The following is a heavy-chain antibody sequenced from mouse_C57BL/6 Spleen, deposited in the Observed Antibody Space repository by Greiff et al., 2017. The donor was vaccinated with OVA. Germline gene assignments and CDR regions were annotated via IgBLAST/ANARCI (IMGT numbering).Heavy chain of an antibody. Sequence: EVKVVESGEGLVKPGGSLKLSCAASGFTFSSYAMSWVRQTPEKRLEWVAYISSGGDYIYYADTVKGRFTISRDNARNTLYLQMSSLKSEDTAMYYCTREGGYYGFDYWGQGTTLTVSS. CDR2: ISSGGDYI. CDR1: GFTFSSYA. D-gene: IGHD1-1*01. CDR3: TREGGYYGFDY. J-gene: IGHJ2*01. V-gene: IGHV5-9-1*02.